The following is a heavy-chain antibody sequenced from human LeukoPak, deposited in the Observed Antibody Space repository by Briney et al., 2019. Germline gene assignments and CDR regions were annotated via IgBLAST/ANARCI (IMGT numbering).Heavy chain of an antibody. V-gene: IGHV4-61*02. Sequence: SETLSLTCTVSGGSISSGNYYWSWIRQPAGKGLEWIGRIYTSGSTNYNPSLKSRVTISVDTSKNQFSLKLSSVTAADTAVYYCARDPTRIGGWLDPAGYFDYWGQGTLVTVSS. J-gene: IGHJ4*02. CDR3: ARDPTRIGGWLDPAGYFDY. D-gene: IGHD6-19*01. CDR2: IYTSGST. CDR1: GGSISSGNYY.